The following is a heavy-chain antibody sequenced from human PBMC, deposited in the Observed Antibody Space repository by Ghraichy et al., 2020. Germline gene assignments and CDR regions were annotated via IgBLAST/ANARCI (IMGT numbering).Heavy chain of an antibody. D-gene: IGHD4-17*01. CDR1: GYTFTSYY. Sequence: ASVKVSCKASGYTFTSYYMHWVRQAPGQGLEWMGIINPSGGSTNYAQKFQGRVTMTRDTSTSTVYMELSSLRSEDTAVYYCARADYGDYVGYWGQGTLVTVSS. J-gene: IGHJ4*02. CDR3: ARADYGDYVGY. CDR2: INPSGGST. V-gene: IGHV1-46*01.